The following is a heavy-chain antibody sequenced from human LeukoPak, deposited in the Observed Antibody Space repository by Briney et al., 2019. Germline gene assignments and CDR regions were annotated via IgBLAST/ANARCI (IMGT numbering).Heavy chain of an antibody. V-gene: IGHV3-7*03. Sequence: GGSLRLSCAASGFTFSTYYMSWVRQAPGEGLEWVAKINQDGTEKAYVDSVRGRFTISRDNAKNSPFLQMNSLRAEDTAVYYCARGLLIAAAGTWRGQGTLVTVSS. J-gene: IGHJ4*02. CDR1: GFTFSTYY. CDR3: ARGLLIAAAGTW. D-gene: IGHD6-13*01. CDR2: INQDGTEK.